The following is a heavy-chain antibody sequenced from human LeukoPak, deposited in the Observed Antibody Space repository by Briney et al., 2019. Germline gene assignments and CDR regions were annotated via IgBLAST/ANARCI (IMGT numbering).Heavy chain of an antibody. CDR2: IYPGDSDA. CDR3: ARDIFPSAIFGVVRAIDAFDI. J-gene: IGHJ3*02. V-gene: IGHV5-51*01. CDR1: GYSFTSYW. Sequence: KCGESLKISCKGSGYSFTSYWIGWVRQMPGKGLEWMGIIYPGDSDARYSPSFQGQVTISADKSISTAYLQWNSLKASDTAMYYCARDIFPSAIFGVVRAIDAFDIWGQGTMVTVSS. D-gene: IGHD3-3*01.